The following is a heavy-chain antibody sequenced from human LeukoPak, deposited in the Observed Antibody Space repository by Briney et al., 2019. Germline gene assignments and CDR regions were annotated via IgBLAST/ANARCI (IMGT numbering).Heavy chain of an antibody. CDR3: ARGDYYDSSGSPYYFDY. V-gene: IGHV1-8*01. D-gene: IGHD3-22*01. CDR2: MNPNSGNT. CDR1: GYTFTSYD. Sequence: ASVKVSCKASGYTFTSYDINWVRQAPGQGLEWMGWMNPNSGNTGYAQKFQGRVTMTRNTSISTAYMELSSLRSEDTAVYYCARGDYYDSSGSPYYFDYWGQGTLVTVSS. J-gene: IGHJ4*02.